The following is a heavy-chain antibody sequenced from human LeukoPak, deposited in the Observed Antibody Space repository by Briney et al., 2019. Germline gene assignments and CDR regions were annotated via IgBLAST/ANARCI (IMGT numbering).Heavy chain of an antibody. D-gene: IGHD3-9*01. CDR1: GFTFSSYW. CDR3: ARSYYDILTGYYPFDY. V-gene: IGHV3-7*03. CDR2: IKQDGSEK. J-gene: IGHJ4*02. Sequence: GGSLRLSCAASGFTFSSYWMSWVRQAPGKGLEWVANIKQDGSEKNYVDSVKGRFTISRDNAKNSPYLQMNSLRAEDTAVYYCARSYYDILTGYYPFDYWGQGTLVTVSS.